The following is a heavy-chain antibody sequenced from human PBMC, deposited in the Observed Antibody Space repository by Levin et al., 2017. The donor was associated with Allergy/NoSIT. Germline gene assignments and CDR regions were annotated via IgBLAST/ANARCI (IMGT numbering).Heavy chain of an antibody. CDR1: GFTFSSYG. D-gene: IGHD6-6*01. CDR3: AKDRAYSSSSNSYYYYYGMDV. J-gene: IGHJ6*02. Sequence: GGSLRLSCAASGFTFSSYGMHWVRQAPGKGLEWVAVISYDGSNKYYADSVKGRFTISRDNSKNTLYLQMNSLRAEDTAVYYCAKDRAYSSSSNSYYYYYGMDVWGQGTTVTVSS. CDR2: ISYDGSNK. V-gene: IGHV3-30*18.